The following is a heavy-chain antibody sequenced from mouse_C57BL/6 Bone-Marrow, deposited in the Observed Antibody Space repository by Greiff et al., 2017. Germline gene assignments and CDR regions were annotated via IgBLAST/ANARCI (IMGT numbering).Heavy chain of an antibody. CDR1: GYTFTDYE. CDR2: IDPETGGP. V-gene: IGHV1-15*01. Sequence: QVQLKESGAELVRPGASVTLSCKASGYTFTDYEMHWVKQTPVHGLEWIGAIDPETGGPAYNQKFKGKAILTADQSSSTAYMELRSLTSEDSAVYYCTRGFITTVVARYFDVWGTGTTVTVSS. CDR3: TRGFITTVVARYFDV. J-gene: IGHJ1*03. D-gene: IGHD1-1*01.